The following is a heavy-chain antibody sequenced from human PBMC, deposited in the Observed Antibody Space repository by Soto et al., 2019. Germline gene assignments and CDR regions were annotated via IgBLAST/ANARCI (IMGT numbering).Heavy chain of an antibody. CDR2: IYYDGSV. J-gene: IGHJ4*02. Sequence: TLSLTCTVSGGAIRNSIYYWGWIRQPPGKGLEWIGTIYYDGSVAYSPSLKSRVTLSVDTSRNHFSVKINSVTAADTAVYFCARHRIAVAGPLDYWGQGTLVTVSS. CDR1: GGAIRNSIYY. CDR3: ARHRIAVAGPLDY. D-gene: IGHD6-19*01. V-gene: IGHV4-39*01.